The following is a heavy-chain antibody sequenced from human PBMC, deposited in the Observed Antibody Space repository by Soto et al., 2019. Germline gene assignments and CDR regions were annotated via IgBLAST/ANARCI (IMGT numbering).Heavy chain of an antibody. V-gene: IGHV1-8*01. CDR3: ARLITMVRGVIIINYYYYMDV. J-gene: IGHJ6*03. D-gene: IGHD3-10*01. CDR1: GYTFTRYD. Sequence: ASVKVSCKASGYTFTRYDINWVRQATGQGLEWMGWMNPNSGNTGYAQKFQGRVTMTRNTSISTAYMELSSLRSEDTAVYYCARLITMVRGVIIINYYYYMDVWGKGTTVTVSS. CDR2: MNPNSGNT.